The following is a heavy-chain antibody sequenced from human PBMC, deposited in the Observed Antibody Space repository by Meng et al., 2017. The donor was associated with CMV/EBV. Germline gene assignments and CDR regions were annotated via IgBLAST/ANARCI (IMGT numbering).Heavy chain of an antibody. V-gene: IGHV1-58*01. CDR2: IVVGSGNT. Sequence: SVKVSCKASGFTFTSSAVQWVRQARGQRLEWIGWIVVGSGNTNYAQKSQERVTITRDMSTSTAYMELSSLRSEDTAVYYCARGITGTTRVKKYYFDYWGQGTLVTVSS. J-gene: IGHJ4*02. D-gene: IGHD1-14*01. CDR3: ARGITGTTRVKKYYFDY. CDR1: GFTFTSSA.